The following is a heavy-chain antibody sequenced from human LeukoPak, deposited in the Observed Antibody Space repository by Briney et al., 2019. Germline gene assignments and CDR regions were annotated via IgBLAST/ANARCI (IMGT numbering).Heavy chain of an antibody. CDR3: ARDWGRGNSYYFDY. V-gene: IGHV3-30*03. Sequence: GTSLRLSCAASGFTFSDYGMHWVRLAPGKGLECVAVVSHDETKKNYGESVKGRFTISRDNSANLGYLQKDSLTIEDTAVYFCARDWGRGNSYYFDYWGQGTLVTVSS. CDR2: VSHDETKK. CDR1: GFTFSDYG. D-gene: IGHD4-23*01. J-gene: IGHJ4*02.